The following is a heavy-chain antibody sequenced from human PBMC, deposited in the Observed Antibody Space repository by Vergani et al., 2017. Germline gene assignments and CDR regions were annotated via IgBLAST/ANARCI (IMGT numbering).Heavy chain of an antibody. CDR1: GGSISSGGYY. CDR2: IYYSGST. Sequence: QVQLQESGPGLVKPSQTLSLTCTVSGGSISSGGYYWSWIRQHPGKGLEWIGYIYYSGSTYYNPSLKSRVTISVDTSKNQFSLKLSSVTAADTAVYYCARGRRGSGTLPYYYYYGMDVWGQGTTVTVSS. CDR3: ARGRRGSGTLPYYYYYGMDV. J-gene: IGHJ6*02. D-gene: IGHD3-10*01. V-gene: IGHV4-31*03.